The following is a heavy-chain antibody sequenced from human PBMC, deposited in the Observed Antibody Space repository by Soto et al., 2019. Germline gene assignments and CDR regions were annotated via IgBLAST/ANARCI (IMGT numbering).Heavy chain of an antibody. CDR3: AHIDPEIVTVGGHGGFDY. CDR2: IYWDDDK. Sequence: QITLKESGPTLVRPPQTLTLTCTFSGFSLTSGVGVGWIRQPPGKALEWLALIYWDDDKRYSPSLKNRLTITKDTSKNLVVLTMTNVGPVDTAPYFCAHIDPEIVTVGGHGGFDYWGQGTLVTVSS. D-gene: IGHD5-12*01. J-gene: IGHJ4*02. V-gene: IGHV2-5*02. CDR1: GFSLTSGVG.